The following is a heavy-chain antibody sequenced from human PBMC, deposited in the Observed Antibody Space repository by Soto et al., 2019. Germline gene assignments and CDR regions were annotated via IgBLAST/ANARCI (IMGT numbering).Heavy chain of an antibody. Sequence: ASVKVPCKASGYTFTSYYMHWVRQAPGQGLEWMGIINPSGGSTSYAQKFQGRVTMTRDTSTSTVYMELSSLRSEDTAVYYCARDRVTMIVEYYYYGMDVWGQGTTVTVSS. V-gene: IGHV1-46*01. CDR1: GYTFTSYY. J-gene: IGHJ6*02. D-gene: IGHD3-22*01. CDR2: INPSGGST. CDR3: ARDRVTMIVEYYYYGMDV.